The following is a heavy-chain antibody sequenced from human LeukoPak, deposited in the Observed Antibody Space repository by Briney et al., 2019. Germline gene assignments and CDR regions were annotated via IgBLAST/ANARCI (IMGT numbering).Heavy chain of an antibody. V-gene: IGHV3-23*01. D-gene: IGHD1-26*01. CDR2: ITGSGDST. Sequence: PGWSLTLSCAASGFTFTTYAMSWVRQAPGKGLDGVSSITGSGDSTYYAASVKGRFTISRDNSKNTLYLQMNSLRAEDTAVYHCARDGGSYLQPTDYWGQGTLVTVSS. CDR3: ARDGGSYLQPTDY. CDR1: GFTFTTYA. J-gene: IGHJ4*02.